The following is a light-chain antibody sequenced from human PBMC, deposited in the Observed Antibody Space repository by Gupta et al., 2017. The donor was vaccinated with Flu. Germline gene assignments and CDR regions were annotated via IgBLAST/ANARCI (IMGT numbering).Light chain of an antibody. V-gene: IGKV3-15*01. CDR2: GAS. Sequence: EGATLSCRASQSVYNNLAWYQQKPGQAPRLLIDGASTRATGIPARFSGSGSGTHFTLTISSLQSEDIAVYYCQQYNIWPLWTFGQGTKVEIK. J-gene: IGKJ1*01. CDR1: QSVYNN. CDR3: QQYNIWPLWT.